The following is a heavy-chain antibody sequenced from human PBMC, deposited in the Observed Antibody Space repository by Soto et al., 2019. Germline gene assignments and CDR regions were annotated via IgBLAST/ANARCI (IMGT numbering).Heavy chain of an antibody. V-gene: IGHV1-8*01. J-gene: IGHJ4*02. CDR1: GYTFTSYD. D-gene: IGHD4-17*01. CDR2: MNPNSGNT. Sequence: QVQLVQSGAEVKKPGASVKVSCKASGYTFTSYDINWVRQATGQGLEWLGWMNPNSGNTGYAQKFQGRVTMTRNTSISTAYMELSSLRSDDRAVYYGARPDYGDYRFDYWGQGTLVTVSS. CDR3: ARPDYGDYRFDY.